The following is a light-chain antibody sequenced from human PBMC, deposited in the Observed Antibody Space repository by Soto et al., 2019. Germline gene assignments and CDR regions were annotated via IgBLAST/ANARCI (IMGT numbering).Light chain of an antibody. CDR1: SGHSNYA. Sequence: QSVLTQSPSASASLGASVKLTCTLSSGHSNYAIAWHQQQPEKGPRYLMKLNRDGSHSKGDGIPNRFSGSSSGAERYLTNSRLQSEDEADYYCQTWGTGIVIFGGGTKLTVL. CDR3: QTWGTGIVI. J-gene: IGLJ2*01. CDR2: LNRDGSH. V-gene: IGLV4-69*01.